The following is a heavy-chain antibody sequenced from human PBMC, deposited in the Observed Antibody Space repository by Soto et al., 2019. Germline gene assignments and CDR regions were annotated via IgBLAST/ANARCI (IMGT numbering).Heavy chain of an antibody. CDR3: ARLYYYGSVSYSHDAFDI. CDR1: GGSISSYD. J-gene: IGHJ3*02. V-gene: IGHV4-59*08. D-gene: IGHD3-10*01. Sequence: NPSGTLDLTCTVSGGSISSYDWSWIRQPPGKGLEWIGYIYYSGSTNYNPSLKSRVTISVDTSKNQFSLKLSSVTAADTAVYYCARLYYYGSVSYSHDAFDIWGQGTMVTVSS. CDR2: IYYSGST.